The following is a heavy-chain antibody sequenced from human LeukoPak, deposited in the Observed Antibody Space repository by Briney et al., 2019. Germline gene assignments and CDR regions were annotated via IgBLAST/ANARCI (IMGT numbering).Heavy chain of an antibody. V-gene: IGHV1-18*01. Sequence: ASVKVSCKASGYTFTIYGIRWVRQAPGQGLEWMGWISAYNGNTNYAQKLQGRVTMTTDTSTSTAYMELRSLRSDDTAVYYCARVFYSSGWYAYYFDYWGQGTLVTVSS. CDR1: GYTFTIYG. J-gene: IGHJ4*02. CDR2: ISAYNGNT. CDR3: ARVFYSSGWYAYYFDY. D-gene: IGHD6-19*01.